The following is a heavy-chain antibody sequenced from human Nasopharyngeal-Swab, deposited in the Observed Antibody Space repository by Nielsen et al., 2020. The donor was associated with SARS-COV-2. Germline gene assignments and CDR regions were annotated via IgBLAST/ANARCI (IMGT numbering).Heavy chain of an antibody. CDR3: ARGQGPRHYYDSSGYCYDVLGRGYYFDY. V-gene: IGHV4-34*01. D-gene: IGHD3-22*01. Sequence: PGKGLEWIGEINHSGSTNYNPSLKSRVTISVDTSKNQFSLKLSSVTAVDTAVYYCARGQGPRHYYDSSGYCYDVLGRGYYFDYWGQGTLVTVSS. J-gene: IGHJ4*02. CDR2: INHSGST.